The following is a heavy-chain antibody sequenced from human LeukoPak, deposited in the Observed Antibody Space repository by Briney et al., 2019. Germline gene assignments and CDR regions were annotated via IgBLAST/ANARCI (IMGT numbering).Heavy chain of an antibody. V-gene: IGHV1-69*13. Sequence: SVKVSCKASGGTFSSYAISWVRQAPGQGLEWMGGIIPIFGTANCAQKFQGRVTITADESTSTAYMELSSLRSEDTAVYYCARKADNYYYYGMDVWGQGTTVTVSS. CDR2: IIPIFGTA. CDR1: GGTFSSYA. J-gene: IGHJ6*02. CDR3: ARKADNYYYYGMDV.